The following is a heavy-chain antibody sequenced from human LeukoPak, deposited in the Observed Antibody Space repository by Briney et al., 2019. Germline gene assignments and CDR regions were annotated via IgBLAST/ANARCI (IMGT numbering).Heavy chain of an antibody. V-gene: IGHV3-30-3*01. Sequence: GGSLRLSCAASGFTFSNHTMHWVRQAPGKGLEWVAVISYDGSNGYYADSVKGRFTISRHISKNTLYLQMNSLRADDTAVYFCATNSGYDYLLPFDYWGQGTLVTVSS. CDR3: ATNSGYDYLLPFDY. CDR1: GFTFSNHT. J-gene: IGHJ4*02. D-gene: IGHD5-12*01. CDR2: ISYDGSNG.